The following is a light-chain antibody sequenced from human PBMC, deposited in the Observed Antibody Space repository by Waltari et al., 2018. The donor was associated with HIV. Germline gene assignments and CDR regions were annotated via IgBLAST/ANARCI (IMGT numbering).Light chain of an antibody. CDR1: SSDVGDYNY. Sequence: ITISCIGTSSDVGDYNYVSWYQQHPGKAPKVIIYEVSNRPSGISDRFSGSKSGNTASLTISGLQAEDEADYYCSSYTTRAVSTYVFGTGTKVTVL. CDR2: EVS. V-gene: IGLV2-14*01. J-gene: IGLJ1*01. CDR3: SSYTTRAVSTYV.